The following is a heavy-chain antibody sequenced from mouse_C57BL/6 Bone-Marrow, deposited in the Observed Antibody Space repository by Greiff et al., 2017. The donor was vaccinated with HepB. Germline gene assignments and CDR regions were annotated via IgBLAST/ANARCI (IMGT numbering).Heavy chain of an antibody. D-gene: IGHD2-10*02. J-gene: IGHJ3*01. CDR3: ARLSMVAY. CDR2: ISNGGGST. V-gene: IGHV5-12*01. Sequence: EVKLVESGGGLVQPGGSLKLSCAASGFTFSDSYMYWVRQTPEKRLEWVAYISNGGGSTYYPDTVKGRFTISRDNAKNTLYLQMSRLKSEDTAMYYCARLSMVAYWGQGTLVTVSA. CDR1: GFTFSDSY.